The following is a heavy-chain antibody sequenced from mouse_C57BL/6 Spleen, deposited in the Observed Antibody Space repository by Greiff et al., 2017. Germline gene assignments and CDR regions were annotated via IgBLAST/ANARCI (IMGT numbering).Heavy chain of an antibody. CDR3: TRGGAYYSNYEAMDD. CDR1: GFTFSSYA. CDR2: ISSGGDYI. D-gene: IGHD2-5*01. J-gene: IGHJ4*01. Sequence: EVMLVESGEGLVKPGGSLKLSCAASGFTFSSYAMSWVRQTPEKRLEWVAYISSGGDYIYYADTVKGRFTISRDNARNTLYLQMSSLKSEDTAMYYCTRGGAYYSNYEAMDDWGQGTSVTVAS. V-gene: IGHV5-9-1*02.